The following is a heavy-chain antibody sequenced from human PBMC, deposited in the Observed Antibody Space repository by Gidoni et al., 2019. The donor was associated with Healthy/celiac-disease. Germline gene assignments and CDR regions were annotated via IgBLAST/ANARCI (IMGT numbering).Heavy chain of an antibody. Sequence: QVQLQQWGAGLLNPSETLSLTCAVYGGSFSGYYWSWIRQPPGKGLEWIGEINHSGSTNYNPSLKSRVTISVDTSKNQFSLKLSAVTAADTAVYYCARGLDPDWFDPWGQGTLVTVSS. CDR1: GGSFSGYY. CDR2: INHSGST. V-gene: IGHV4-34*01. J-gene: IGHJ5*02. CDR3: ARGLDPDWFDP.